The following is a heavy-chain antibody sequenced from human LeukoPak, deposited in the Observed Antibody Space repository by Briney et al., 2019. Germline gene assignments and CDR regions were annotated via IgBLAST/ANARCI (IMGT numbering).Heavy chain of an antibody. CDR1: GGSFSGYY. CDR3: ARGGCGGDCPFDY. Sequence: SETLSLTCAVYGGSFSGYYWSWIRQSPGKGLEWIGEINHSGSTNYNPSLKSRVSISLDTSKNQFSLNLTSVTAADTAVYYCARGGCGGDCPFDYWGQGTLVTVSS. V-gene: IGHV4-34*01. CDR2: INHSGST. D-gene: IGHD2-21*02. J-gene: IGHJ4*02.